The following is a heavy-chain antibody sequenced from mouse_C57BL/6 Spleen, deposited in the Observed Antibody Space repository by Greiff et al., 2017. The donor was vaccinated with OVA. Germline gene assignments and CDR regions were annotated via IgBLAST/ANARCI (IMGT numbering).Heavy chain of an antibody. D-gene: IGHD1-1*02. CDR3: GRGGSYASYAMDY. CDR1: GFTFSSYG. J-gene: IGHJ4*01. Sequence: EVQLVESGGGLVKPGGSLKLSCAASGFTFSSYGMSWVRQTPEKRLEWVATISDGGSYTYYPDKVKGRFTISRDNAKNNLYLQMSSLKSEDTAMYYCGRGGSYASYAMDYWGQGTSVTVSS. CDR2: ISDGGSYT. V-gene: IGHV5-4*01.